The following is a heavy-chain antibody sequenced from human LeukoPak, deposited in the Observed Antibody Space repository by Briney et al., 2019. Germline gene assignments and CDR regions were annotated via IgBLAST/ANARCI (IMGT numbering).Heavy chain of an antibody. CDR1: GFTVSSNC. CDR2: ISSSSSYI. CDR3: ASNYYDSSGYFH. Sequence: GGSLRLSCAASGFTVSSNCMNWVRQAPGKGLEWVSSISSSSSYIYYADSVKGRFTISRDNAKNSLYLQMNSLRAEDTAVYYCASNYYDSSGYFHWGQGTLVTVSS. V-gene: IGHV3-21*01. D-gene: IGHD3-22*01. J-gene: IGHJ4*02.